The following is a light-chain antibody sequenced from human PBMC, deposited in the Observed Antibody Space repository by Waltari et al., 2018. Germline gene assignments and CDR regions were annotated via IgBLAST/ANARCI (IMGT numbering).Light chain of an antibody. J-gene: IGKJ4*01. CDR3: QQRSNWHT. Sequence: EIVLTQSPATLSLSPGERATLSCRASQSVSSYLAWYQQKPGQAPRLLIYDASNRATGHPARFSGSGSGTDFTLTISSLKPEDFAVYYCQQRSNWHTFGGGTKVEIK. V-gene: IGKV3-11*01. CDR2: DAS. CDR1: QSVSSY.